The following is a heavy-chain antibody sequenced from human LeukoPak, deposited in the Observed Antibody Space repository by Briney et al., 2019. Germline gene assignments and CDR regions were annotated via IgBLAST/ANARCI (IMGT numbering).Heavy chain of an antibody. J-gene: IGHJ4*02. D-gene: IGHD1-26*01. CDR2: ISSSGSTI. CDR1: XFTFSSYE. Sequence: CAXSXFTFSSYEMNWVRQAPGKGLEGVSYISSSGSTIYYAGSVKGRFTISRDNAKKSVYMQMNSLRGEDTAVYYCAXXPVSQRGFDFWGQGSLVTVSS. CDR3: AXXPVSQRGFDF. V-gene: IGHV3-48*03.